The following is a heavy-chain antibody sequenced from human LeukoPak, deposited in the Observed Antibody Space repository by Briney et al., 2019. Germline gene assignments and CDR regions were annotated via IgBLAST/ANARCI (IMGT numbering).Heavy chain of an antibody. V-gene: IGHV3-49*03. Sequence: PGGSLRLSCRTSGFCFGDYAMSWFRQAPGKGLQWVGFIRSKAYGGTTEYAASVKGRFIISRDDSKSIAYLQMNSLKTEDTAVYYCTSHYGSSGYLPDSWGQGTLVTVSS. CDR2: IRSKAYGGTT. J-gene: IGHJ5*01. D-gene: IGHD3-22*01. CDR1: GFCFGDYA. CDR3: TSHYGSSGYLPDS.